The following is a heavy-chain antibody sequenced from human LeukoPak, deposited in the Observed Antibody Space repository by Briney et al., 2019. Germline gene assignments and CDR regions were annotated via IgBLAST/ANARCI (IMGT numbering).Heavy chain of an antibody. CDR1: RFTFSSYA. CDR2: ISGSGGST. V-gene: IGHV3-23*01. J-gene: IGHJ3*02. D-gene: IGHD5-24*01. Sequence: GGSLRLSCAASRFTFSSYAMSWVRQAPGKGLEWVSAISGSGGSTYYADSVKGRFTISRDNSKNTLYLQMNSLGAEDTAVYYCAKITATTIWNDAFDIWGQGTMVTVSS. CDR3: AKITATTIWNDAFDI.